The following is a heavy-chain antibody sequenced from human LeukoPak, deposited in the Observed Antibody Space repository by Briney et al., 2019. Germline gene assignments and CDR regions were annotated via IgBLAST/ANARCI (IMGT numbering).Heavy chain of an antibody. D-gene: IGHD6-19*01. CDR3: ARSWYSSGWYDRFDY. Sequence: PSETLSLTCTVSGGSISSSSFFWGWIRQSPGTGLEWIGSIYYRGSTYYNPSLKSRVTISVDTSKNQASLKLSSVTAADTAVYYCARSWYSSGWYDRFDYWGQGTLVTVSS. V-gene: IGHV4-39*01. CDR1: GGSISSSSFF. J-gene: IGHJ4*02. CDR2: IYYRGST.